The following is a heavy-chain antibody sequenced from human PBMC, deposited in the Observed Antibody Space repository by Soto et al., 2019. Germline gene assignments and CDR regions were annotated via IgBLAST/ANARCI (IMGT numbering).Heavy chain of an antibody. CDR1: GGSLSGYY. D-gene: IGHD3-22*01. CDR3: AREGPVSRGYFDD. V-gene: IGHV4-34*01. J-gene: IGHJ4*02. Sequence: QVQLQQWGAGLLKPSATLSLTCAVYGGSLSGYYLSWVRQPPGQGPEWIGEINHRGGTNYNPSLKSRVAISGDTYKYQFSLKLSSVTAAETAVYCGAREGPVSRGYFDDWGQGTLVTVS. CDR2: INHRGGT.